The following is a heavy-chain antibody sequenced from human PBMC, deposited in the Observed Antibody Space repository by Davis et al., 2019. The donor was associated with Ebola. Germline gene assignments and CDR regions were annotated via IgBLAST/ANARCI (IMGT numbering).Heavy chain of an antibody. D-gene: IGHD5-24*01. CDR2: IYHSGST. CDR3: SRDRWLTDYGMDV. J-gene: IGHJ6*02. CDR1: GGSFSGYY. V-gene: IGHV4-34*01. Sequence: SETLSLTCAVYGGSFSGYYWSWIRQPPGKGLEWIGEIYHSGSTNYNPSLKSRVTISVDTSKNQFSLKLSSVTASDTAVYYCSRDRWLTDYGMDVWGQGTTVTVSS.